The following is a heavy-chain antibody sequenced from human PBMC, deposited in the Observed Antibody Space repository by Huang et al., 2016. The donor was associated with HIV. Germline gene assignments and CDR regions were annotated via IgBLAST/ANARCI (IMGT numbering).Heavy chain of an antibody. D-gene: IGHD2-15*01. J-gene: IGHJ4*01. V-gene: IGHV4-59*11. Sequence: QVQLQESGPGLVKPSETLSLTCSVSGGSISSHYWSWIRQPPGKGLEWIGSMYYSGVSNYSPSLKSRVFISVDTSRNQFALKLSSVTAADTAVYYCARDRRHCSGGSCYYSDYWGHGTLVTVSS. CDR1: GGSISSHY. CDR2: MYYSGVS. CDR3: ARDRRHCSGGSCYYSDY.